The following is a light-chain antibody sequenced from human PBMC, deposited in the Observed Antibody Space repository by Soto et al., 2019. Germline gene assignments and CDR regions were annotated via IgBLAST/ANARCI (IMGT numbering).Light chain of an antibody. CDR2: GAS. CDR3: QQYDSSRT. J-gene: IGKJ1*01. Sequence: EIVLTQSPGTLSLSPGESATLSCRASQSVDSRFLAWYQQKPGQAPRLLMYGASTRATGIPDRFSGSGSGTDFTLSISSLEPEVFAVYYCQQYDSSRTFGQGTKVEMK. CDR1: QSVDSRF. V-gene: IGKV3-20*01.